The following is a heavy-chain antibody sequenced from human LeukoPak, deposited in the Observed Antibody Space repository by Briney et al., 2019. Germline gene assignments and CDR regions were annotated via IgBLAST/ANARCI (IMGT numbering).Heavy chain of an antibody. CDR2: IYYSGST. V-gene: IGHV4-59*01. CDR1: GGSISSYY. CDR3: ARDRWLQFFDY. J-gene: IGHJ4*02. Sequence: SETLSLTCTVSGGSISSYYWSWIRQPPGKGLEWIGYIYYSGSTNYNPSLKSRVTISVDTSKNQFSLKLSSVTAADTAVYYCARDRWLQFFDYWGQGTLVTVSS. D-gene: IGHD5-24*01.